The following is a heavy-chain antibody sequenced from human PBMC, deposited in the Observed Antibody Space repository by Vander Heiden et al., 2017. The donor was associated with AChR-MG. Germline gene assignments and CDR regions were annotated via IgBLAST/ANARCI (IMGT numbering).Heavy chain of an antibody. CDR3: MTFFPDAFNI. V-gene: IGHV3-15*01. Sequence: EEQLVESGGGLVKPGGSLRLSCVASGVAFNTAWRTWVRQAPGEGLQWVGHVQSRADGGRPDYAAPVKGRFIVSRDDSKNTAYLQMTSLKIEDTGLYYCMTFFPDAFNIWGQGTMVTVSS. CDR1: GVAFNTAW. D-gene: IGHD3-3*01. J-gene: IGHJ3*02. CDR2: VQSRADGGRP.